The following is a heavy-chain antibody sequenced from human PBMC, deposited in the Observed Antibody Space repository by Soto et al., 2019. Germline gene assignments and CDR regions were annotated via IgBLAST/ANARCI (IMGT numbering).Heavy chain of an antibody. CDR3: ATDSTLYQLGARAFDY. J-gene: IGHJ4*02. Sequence: GPLTLACTASGCTFSSYSMNWVRQAPGKGLEWVSWISSSSSYIYYADSVKGRFTISRDNAKNSLYLPINSLRAEDTAVYYCATDSTLYQLGARAFDYWGQGTLVTVYS. CDR2: ISSSSSYI. D-gene: IGHD2-2*01. CDR1: GCTFSSYS. V-gene: IGHV3-21*01.